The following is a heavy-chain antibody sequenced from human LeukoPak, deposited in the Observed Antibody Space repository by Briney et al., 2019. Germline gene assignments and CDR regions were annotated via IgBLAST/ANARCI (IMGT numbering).Heavy chain of an antibody. CDR2: ISSSSSYT. D-gene: IGHD3-10*01. CDR3: ARDLSSGYYGSGSYFDY. V-gene: IGHV3-11*06. Sequence: GGSLRLSCAASGFTFSDYYMSWIRQAPWKGLEWVSYISSSSSYTNYADSVKGRFTISRDNAKNSLYLQMNSLRAEDTAVYYCARDLSSGYYGSGSYFDYWGQGTLVTVSS. J-gene: IGHJ4*02. CDR1: GFTFSDYY.